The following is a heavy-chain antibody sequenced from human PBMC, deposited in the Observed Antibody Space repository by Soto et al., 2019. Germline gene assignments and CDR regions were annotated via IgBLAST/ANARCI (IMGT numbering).Heavy chain of an antibody. CDR2: FDGEDGQT. CDR3: AKSQLERLTGDV. J-gene: IGHJ6*02. CDR1: GYSFSEMS. Sequence: ASVKVSCKVSGYSFSEMSMHWVRQTPEKGLEWMGSFDGEDGQTMYAQKFQGRVTMTEDTSADTAYMELSSLRSDDTAVYYCAKSQLERLTGDVWGQGTTVTVSS. V-gene: IGHV1-24*01. D-gene: IGHD1-1*01.